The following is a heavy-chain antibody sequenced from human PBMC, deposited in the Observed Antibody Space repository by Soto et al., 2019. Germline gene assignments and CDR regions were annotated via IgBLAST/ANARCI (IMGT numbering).Heavy chain of an antibody. CDR1: EFNFNTDF. CDR3: ARDDDQGSNCDLAY. CDR2: IFPNGRDK. D-gene: IGHD1-26*01. Sequence: QVQLVQSGGGVAQPGRSLRLSCGASEFNFNTDFMHWVRQGPGKGLEWVAMIFPNGRDKEYADSVKGRFTISRNNSNNMRYLQMDSLRPEDTAGYYCARDDDQGSNCDLAYWGQGAVLTVSS. V-gene: IGHV3-30*03. J-gene: IGHJ4*02.